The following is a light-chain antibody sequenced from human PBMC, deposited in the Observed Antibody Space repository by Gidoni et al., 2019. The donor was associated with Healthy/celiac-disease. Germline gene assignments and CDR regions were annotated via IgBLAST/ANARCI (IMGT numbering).Light chain of an antibody. V-gene: IGLV1-40*01. Sequence: QSVLTQPPSVSGAPGQRVPIPCTGSSSNIGAGYDVPWYQQLPGTAPKLLIHGNSNRPSGVPDRFSGSKSGTSASLAITGLQAEDEADYYCQSYDSSLSVLYVFGTGTKVTVL. CDR3: QSYDSSLSVLYV. CDR2: GNS. J-gene: IGLJ1*01. CDR1: SSNIGAGYD.